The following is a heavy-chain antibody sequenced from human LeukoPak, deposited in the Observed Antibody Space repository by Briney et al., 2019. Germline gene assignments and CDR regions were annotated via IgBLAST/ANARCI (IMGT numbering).Heavy chain of an antibody. J-gene: IGHJ4*02. CDR2: IVGSGGST. CDR3: AKWGDYDILTGYYDSDY. CDR1: GFPFSNYA. V-gene: IGHV3-23*01. D-gene: IGHD3-9*01. Sequence: GGSLDLSCAASGFPFSNYAMSWARQAPGKGREGVSAIVGSGGSTYYADSVKGRFTISRDNPKNTLYLQMNSLRAEDTAVYYCAKWGDYDILTGYYDSDYWGQGTLVTVSS.